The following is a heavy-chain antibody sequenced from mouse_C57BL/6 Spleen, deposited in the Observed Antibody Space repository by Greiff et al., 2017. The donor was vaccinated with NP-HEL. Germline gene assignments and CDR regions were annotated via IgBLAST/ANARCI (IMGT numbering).Heavy chain of an antibody. CDR2: LSYDGSN. Sequence: EVQLQESGPGLVKPSQSLSLTCSVTGYSITSGYYWNWIRQFPGNKLEWMGYLSYDGSNNYNPSLTNRISITRDTSKNQFFLKLKSVTTEDTATYYCASDYGKPYRYFDVWGTGTTVTVSS. CDR1: GYSITSGYY. J-gene: IGHJ1*03. D-gene: IGHD1-1*01. V-gene: IGHV3-6*01. CDR3: ASDYGKPYRYFDV.